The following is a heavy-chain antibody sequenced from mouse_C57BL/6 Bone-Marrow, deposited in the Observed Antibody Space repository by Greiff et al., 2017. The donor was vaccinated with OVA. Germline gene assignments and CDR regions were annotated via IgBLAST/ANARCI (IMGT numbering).Heavy chain of an antibody. D-gene: IGHD1-1*01. CDR3: ARPDYYGSSPFDY. J-gene: IGHJ2*01. CDR2: IRNKANGYTT. Sequence: EVMLVESGGGLVQPGGSLSLSCAASGFTFTDYYMSWVRQPPGKALEWLGFIRNKANGYTTEYSASVKGRFTISRDNSQSILYLQMNALRAEDSATYYCARPDYYGSSPFDYWGQGTTLTVSS. V-gene: IGHV7-3*01. CDR1: GFTFTDYY.